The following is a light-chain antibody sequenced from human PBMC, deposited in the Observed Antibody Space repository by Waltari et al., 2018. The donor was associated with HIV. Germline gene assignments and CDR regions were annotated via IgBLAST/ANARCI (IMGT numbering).Light chain of an antibody. Sequence: QSVLTQPPSASGTPGQRVTIPCSGSSSNIGRNTVNWYQQLPGTAPKLLIYSNNQRPSGVPDRFSGSKSGTSASLAISGLQSEDEADYYCAAWDDSLNGQVFGGGTKLTVL. CDR1: SSNIGRNT. CDR3: AAWDDSLNGQV. J-gene: IGLJ2*01. V-gene: IGLV1-44*01. CDR2: SNN.